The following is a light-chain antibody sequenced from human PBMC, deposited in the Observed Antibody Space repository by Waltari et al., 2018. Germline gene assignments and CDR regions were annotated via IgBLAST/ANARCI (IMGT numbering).Light chain of an antibody. CDR1: QSVSSSY. CDR3: QQYGSSPQT. V-gene: IGKV3-20*01. J-gene: IGKJ1*01. CDR2: DAS. Sequence: EIVLTQSPGTLSLSPGERVTLSCRASQSVSSSYLAWYQQKPGQAPRLLIYDASSRATGIPDRFSGSGSGTDFTLTISRLEPEDFAVYYCQQYGSSPQTFGQGTKVETK.